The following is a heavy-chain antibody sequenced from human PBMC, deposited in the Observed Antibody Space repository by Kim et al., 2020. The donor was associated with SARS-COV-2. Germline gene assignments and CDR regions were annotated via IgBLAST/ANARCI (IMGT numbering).Heavy chain of an antibody. CDR3: ARRMPYGGYVNSYYYYYYYGMEG. Sequence: SETLSLTCAVYGGSFSGYYWSWIRQPPGKGLEWIGEINHSGSTNYNPSLKSRVTISVDTSKNQFSLKLSSVTAADTAVYYCARRMPYGGYVNSYYYYYYYGMEGGGEGATVAVAS. D-gene: IGHD5-12*01. V-gene: IGHV4-34*01. CDR1: GGSFSGYY. J-gene: IGHJ6*04. CDR2: INHSGST.